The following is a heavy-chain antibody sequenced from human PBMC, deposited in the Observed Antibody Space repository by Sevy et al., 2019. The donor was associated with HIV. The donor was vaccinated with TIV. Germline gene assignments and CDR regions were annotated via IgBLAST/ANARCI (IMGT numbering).Heavy chain of an antibody. CDR1: GFTFSSYG. V-gene: IGHV3-30*02. CDR2: IRYDGSNK. D-gene: IGHD3-10*01. Sequence: GGSLRLSCAASGFTFSSYGMHWVRQAPGKGLEWVAFIRYDGSNKYYADSVKGRFTISRDNSKNMLYLQMNSLRAEDTAVYYCAKDLMAYYYGSGSYYYYGMDVWGQVTTVTVSS. CDR3: AKDLMAYYYGSGSYYYYGMDV. J-gene: IGHJ6*02.